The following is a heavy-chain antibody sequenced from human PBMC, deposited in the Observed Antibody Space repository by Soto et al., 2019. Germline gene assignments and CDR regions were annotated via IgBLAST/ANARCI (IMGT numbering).Heavy chain of an antibody. J-gene: IGHJ4*02. Sequence: ETLSLTCTVSGGSISSYYWSWIRQSPGKGLEWIGYIDYSGSANYNPSLKSRVTMSADTSKNQFSLRLSSMTAADTAVYYCARVAYTSGFNFCDYWGPGTLVTVSS. D-gene: IGHD6-19*01. CDR1: GGSISSYY. CDR3: ARVAYTSGFNFCDY. V-gene: IGHV4-59*01. CDR2: IDYSGSA.